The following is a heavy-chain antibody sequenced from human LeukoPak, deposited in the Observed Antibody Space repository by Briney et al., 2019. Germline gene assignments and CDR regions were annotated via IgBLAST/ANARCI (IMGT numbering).Heavy chain of an antibody. V-gene: IGHV1-69*05. J-gene: IGHJ6*03. CDR2: IIPIFGTA. CDR3: AREDRDYYYLDV. Sequence: SVKASCKASGGTFSSYAISWVRQAPGQGLEWMGWIIPIFGTANYAQKFQGRVTISTDESTSTAYMELSSLRSEDTAVYHCAREDRDYYYLDVWGKGTTVTVSS. CDR1: GGTFSSYA.